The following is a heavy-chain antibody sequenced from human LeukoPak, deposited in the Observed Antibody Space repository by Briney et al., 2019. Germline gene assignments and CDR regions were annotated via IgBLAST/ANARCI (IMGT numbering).Heavy chain of an antibody. V-gene: IGHV4-59*01. J-gene: IGHJ4*02. D-gene: IGHD2-15*01. CDR1: GGSISSYY. CDR3: ARALCSGGSCYTFDY. CDR2: IYYSGST. Sequence: PSETLSLTCTVSGGSISSYYWSWIRQPPGKGLEWIGYIYYSGSTNYNSSLKSRVTISVDTSKNQFSLKLRSVTAADTAVYYCARALCSGGSCYTFDYWGQGTLVTVSP.